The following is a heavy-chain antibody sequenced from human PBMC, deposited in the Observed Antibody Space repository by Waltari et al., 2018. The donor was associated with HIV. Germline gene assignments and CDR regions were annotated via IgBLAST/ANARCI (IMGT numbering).Heavy chain of an antibody. V-gene: IGHV4-34*01. CDR2: INHSGTV. J-gene: IGHJ2*01. CDR1: GGSLTGNY. D-gene: IGHD3-10*01. Sequence: ETLSLACALSGGSLTGNYWSWIRQGPGKGTEGIGEINHSGTVNYKPSLRRRITISFDMPSNQLSLRLTAVTAADSAAYYCARWGGHFDVWGRGTLVTVS. CDR3: ARWGGHFDV.